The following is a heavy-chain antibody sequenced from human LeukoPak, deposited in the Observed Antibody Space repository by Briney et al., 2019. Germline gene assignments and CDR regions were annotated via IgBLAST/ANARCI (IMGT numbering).Heavy chain of an antibody. Sequence: ASVKVSCKASGYTFTSYYMHWVRQAPGQGLEWMGIINPSGGSTSYAQKFQGRVTMTRDTSTNTVYMELSSLRSEDTAVYYCAREKKHAQGATGVYYYYGMDVWGQGTTVTVSS. V-gene: IGHV1-46*01. D-gene: IGHD1-26*01. J-gene: IGHJ6*02. CDR2: INPSGGST. CDR3: AREKKHAQGATGVYYYYGMDV. CDR1: GYTFTSYY.